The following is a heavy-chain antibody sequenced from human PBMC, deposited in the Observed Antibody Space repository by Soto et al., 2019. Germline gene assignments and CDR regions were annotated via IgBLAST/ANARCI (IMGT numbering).Heavy chain of an antibody. J-gene: IGHJ4*02. V-gene: IGHV4-39*01. CDR3: ARHPRDDYNYGGSGIFDY. D-gene: IGHD4-4*01. CDR2: MYYSGSS. Sequence: QLQLQESGPGLVKPSETLSLTCSVSGGSISSRTFWWAWIRQPPGKGLEWIGDMYYSGSSYSSPSPKSRVTLSVDTSTNQLSLKLNSVTAADTAVYYCARHPRDDYNYGGSGIFDYWGQGTLVTVSS. CDR1: GGSISSRTFW.